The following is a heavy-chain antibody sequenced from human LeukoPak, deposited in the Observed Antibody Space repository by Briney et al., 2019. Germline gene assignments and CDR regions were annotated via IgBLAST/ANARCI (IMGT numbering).Heavy chain of an antibody. CDR2: ISGSGGST. CDR3: AGISLVRGYYYYYYMDV. CDR1: GFTFSSYA. J-gene: IGHJ6*03. V-gene: IGHV3-23*01. D-gene: IGHD3-10*01. Sequence: GGSLRLSCAASGFTFSSYAMSWVRQAPGKGLEWVSAISGSGGSTYYADSVKGRFTISRDNSKNTLYLQMNSLRAEDTAVYYCAGISLVRGYYYYYYMDVWGKGTTVTISS.